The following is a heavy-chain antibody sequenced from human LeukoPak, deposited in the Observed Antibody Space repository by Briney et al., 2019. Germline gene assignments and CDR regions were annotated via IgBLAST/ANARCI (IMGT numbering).Heavy chain of an antibody. J-gene: IGHJ4*02. D-gene: IGHD3-10*01. V-gene: IGHV4-39*01. CDR3: ARHGTSWFGDQPDYYFDY. Sequence: SETLSLTCTVSGGSISTSNYYWGWIRQPPGKGLEWIGNIFYSGSTYYSPSLKSRVTISLDTSRNQFSLKLSSVTAADTAVYYCARHGTSWFGDQPDYYFDYWGQGTLVTVSS. CDR2: IFYSGST. CDR1: GGSISTSNYY.